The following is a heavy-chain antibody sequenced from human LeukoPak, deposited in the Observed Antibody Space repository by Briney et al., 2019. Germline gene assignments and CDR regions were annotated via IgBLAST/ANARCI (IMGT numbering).Heavy chain of an antibody. Sequence: QSGGSLRLSCAASGFTFSSYAMSWVRQAPGKGLEWVSAISGSGGSTYYADSVKGRFTISRDNSKNTLYLQMNSLRAEDTAVYYCAKWGSRVPAAMCVGCYFDYWGQGTLVTVSS. CDR2: ISGSGGST. J-gene: IGHJ4*02. D-gene: IGHD2-2*01. CDR3: AKWGSRVPAAMCVGCYFDY. V-gene: IGHV3-23*01. CDR1: GFTFSSYA.